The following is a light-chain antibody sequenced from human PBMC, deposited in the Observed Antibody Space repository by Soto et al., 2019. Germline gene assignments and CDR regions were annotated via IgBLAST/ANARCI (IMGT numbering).Light chain of an antibody. V-gene: IGKV1-5*01. CDR2: DAS. CDR1: QRISTS. J-gene: IGKJ2*01. CDR3: QQYKSSDT. Sequence: IQMTQSPSTLSASVGDRVTITCRASQRISTSLAWYQQNPGKAPKLLIFDASGLKGGVPSRFSGSGSGTEFTLTISSLQPDDFATYYCQQYKSSDTFGQGTKLEIK.